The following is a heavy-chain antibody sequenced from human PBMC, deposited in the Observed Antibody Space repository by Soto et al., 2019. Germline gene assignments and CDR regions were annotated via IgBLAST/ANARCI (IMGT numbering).Heavy chain of an antibody. V-gene: IGHV3-33*01. CDR2: IWYDGSNR. CDR1: GFTFSSYC. CDR3: ARVSSSWYCDY. Sequence: QVQLVESGGGVVQPGRSLRLSCAASGFTFSSYCMHWVRQAPGKGLEWVAVIWYDGSNRYYADSVKGRITISRDKCKNTLYLQMNSLTAYDAAVYYCARVSSSWYCDYWGQGTLVTVSS. D-gene: IGHD6-13*01. J-gene: IGHJ4*02.